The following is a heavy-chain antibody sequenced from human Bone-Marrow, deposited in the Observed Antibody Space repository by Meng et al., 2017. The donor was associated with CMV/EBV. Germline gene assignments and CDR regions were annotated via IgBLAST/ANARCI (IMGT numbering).Heavy chain of an antibody. CDR2: IYYSGST. Sequence: SETLSLTCTVSGGSISSYYWSWIRQPPGKGLEWIGSIYYSGSTYYNPSLKSRVTISVDTSKNQFSLKLSSVTAADTAVYYCARFDTAMGGMDVWGQGTTVTVSS. J-gene: IGHJ6*02. CDR1: GGSISSYY. D-gene: IGHD5-18*01. V-gene: IGHV4-59*05. CDR3: ARFDTAMGGMDV.